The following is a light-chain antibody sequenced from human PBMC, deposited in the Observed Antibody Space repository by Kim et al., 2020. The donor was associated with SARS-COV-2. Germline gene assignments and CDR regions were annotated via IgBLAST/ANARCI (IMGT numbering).Light chain of an antibody. CDR3: HSYDSSLRGV. CDR1: SSNIGAGYD. Sequence: GQRVTISCTGGSSNIGAGYDVHWYQQLPGTAPKLLIYGNSNRPSGVPDRFSGSKSGTSASLAITGLQAEDEADYYCHSYDSSLRGVFGTGTKVTVL. V-gene: IGLV1-40*01. J-gene: IGLJ1*01. CDR2: GNS.